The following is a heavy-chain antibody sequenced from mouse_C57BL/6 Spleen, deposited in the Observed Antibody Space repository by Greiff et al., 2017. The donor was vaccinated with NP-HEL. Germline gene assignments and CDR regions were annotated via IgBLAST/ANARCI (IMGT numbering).Heavy chain of an antibody. V-gene: IGHV1-52*01. D-gene: IGHD2-5*01. J-gene: IGHJ4*01. Sequence: QVQLQQPGAGLVRPGSSVKLSCKASGYTFTSYWMHWVKQRPIQGLEWIGNIDPSDSETHYNQKFKDKATLTVDKSSSTAYMQLSSLTSEDSAVYYCARLEGYSNYYYYAMDDWGQGTSVTVSS. CDR2: IDPSDSET. CDR3: ARLEGYSNYYYYAMDD. CDR1: GYTFTSYW.